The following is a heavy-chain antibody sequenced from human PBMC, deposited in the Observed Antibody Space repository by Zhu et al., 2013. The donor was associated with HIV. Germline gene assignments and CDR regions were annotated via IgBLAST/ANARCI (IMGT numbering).Heavy chain of an antibody. CDR3: ARGGLACTPSCEMNYYYYGMDV. J-gene: IGHJ6*02. V-gene: IGHV1-69*01. Sequence: QVQLVQSEAEVKKPGSSVKVSCKASGGTFSSYAISWVRQAPGQGLEWMGGIIPIFGTPNYAQKFQGRVTITADESTSTAYMELSSLRSEDTAVYYCARGGLACTPSCEMNYYYYGMDVWGQGTTVTVSS. D-gene: IGHD3-16*01. CDR1: GGTFSSYA. CDR2: IIPIFGTP.